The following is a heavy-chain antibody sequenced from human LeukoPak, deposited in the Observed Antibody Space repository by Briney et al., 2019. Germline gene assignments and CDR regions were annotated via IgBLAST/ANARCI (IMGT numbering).Heavy chain of an antibody. CDR2: IYNNRNI. Sequence: SETLSLTCTVSGGSVSSYFWSWIRQPPGKGLEWIGYIYNNRNINYNPSLKSRISISVGTSKNQISLKLSSVTAADTALYYCARYSWSASTPGSWFDPWGQGTLVTVSS. J-gene: IGHJ5*02. V-gene: IGHV4-59*08. CDR1: GGSVSSYF. CDR3: ARYSWSASTPGSWFDP. D-gene: IGHD2-15*01.